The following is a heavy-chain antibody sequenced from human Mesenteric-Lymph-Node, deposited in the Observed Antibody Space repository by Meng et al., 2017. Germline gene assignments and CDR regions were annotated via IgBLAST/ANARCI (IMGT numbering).Heavy chain of an antibody. CDR3: AREGTLLRGVINHLDY. Sequence: ASVKVSCKASGYTFTGSSIHWVRQALGQGLEWMGQINPNSGGTDYAQKFQGRVTMTRDTSINTAYMELTRPRSDDTAVYYCAREGTLLRGVINHLDYWGQGTTVTVSS. J-gene: IGHJ4*02. D-gene: IGHD3-10*01. CDR2: INPNSGGT. V-gene: IGHV1-2*06. CDR1: GYTFTGSS.